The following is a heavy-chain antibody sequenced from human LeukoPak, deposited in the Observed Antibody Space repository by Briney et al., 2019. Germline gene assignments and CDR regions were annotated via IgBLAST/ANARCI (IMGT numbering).Heavy chain of an antibody. J-gene: IGHJ4*02. CDR1: GFTFSNYA. Sequence: QSGRSLRLSCAASGFTFSNYAMHWVRQTPGKGLEWVAFVSYDGSWDSHSDSVKGRFTISRDDSKNTLYLQMTRLRAEDTAVHYCTREERGYIPAFWGQGTLVTVSS. D-gene: IGHD3-16*02. CDR3: TREERGYIPAF. CDR2: VSYDGSWD. V-gene: IGHV3-30*01.